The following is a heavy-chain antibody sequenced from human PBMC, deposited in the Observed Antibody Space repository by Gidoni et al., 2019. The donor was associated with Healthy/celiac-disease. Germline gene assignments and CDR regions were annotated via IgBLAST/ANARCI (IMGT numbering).Heavy chain of an antibody. Sequence: QVQLVESGGGLVKPGGSLRLSCAASGFTFSDYYMSWIRQAPGKGLEWVSYISSSSSYTNYADSVKGRFTISRDNAKNSLYLQMNSLRAEDTAVYYCACTIVVVPAAMPTPAELDVWGKGTTVTVSS. CDR3: ACTIVVVPAAMPTPAELDV. CDR2: ISSSSSYT. V-gene: IGHV3-11*06. J-gene: IGHJ6*04. CDR1: GFTFSDYY. D-gene: IGHD2-2*01.